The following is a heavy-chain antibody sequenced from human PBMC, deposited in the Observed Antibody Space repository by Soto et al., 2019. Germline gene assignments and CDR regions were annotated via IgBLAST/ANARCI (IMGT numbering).Heavy chain of an antibody. CDR2: ISFDGSKK. D-gene: IGHD1-26*01. J-gene: IGHJ1*01. CDR3: AKGPPVGLQYFQY. CDR1: GFTSSSYV. Sequence: QVQLVESGGGVVQPGRSLRLSCEGSGFTSSSYVMHWVRQAPGKGLEWVALISFDGSKKNYADSVKGRFTISRDNSKNTLYLQMNSLSDEDTAVYYCAKGPPVGLQYFQYWGQGTLVTVSS. V-gene: IGHV3-30-3*01.